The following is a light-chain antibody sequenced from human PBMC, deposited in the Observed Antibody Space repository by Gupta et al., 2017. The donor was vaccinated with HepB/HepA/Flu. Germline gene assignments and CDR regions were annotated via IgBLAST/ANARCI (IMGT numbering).Light chain of an antibody. CDR3: QHYCYSERS. V-gene: IGKV3-20*01. CDR2: SAS. Sequence: EIVLTQSPGTLSLSPGERATLSCRASQSVSVSHLAWYQQKPGQIPRLLLYSASSSATGIPDRFTGSRPGRDFTLTISVLKPEHFAVYYCQHYCYSERSFGPGTKV. J-gene: IGKJ3*01. CDR1: QSVSVSH.